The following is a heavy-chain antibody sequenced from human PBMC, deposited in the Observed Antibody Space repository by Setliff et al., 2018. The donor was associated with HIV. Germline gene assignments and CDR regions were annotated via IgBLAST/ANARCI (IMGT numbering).Heavy chain of an antibody. CDR1: GYTFTGYY. CDR2: INPNSGDT. Sequence: GASVKVSCKASGYTFTGYYMHWVRQAPGQGLEWMGWINPNSGDTNYAQRFYGRVTMTTDTSISTAYMELNRLRFDDTAVYYCAILDYWGQGTLVTVSS. J-gene: IGHJ4*02. V-gene: IGHV1-2*02. CDR3: AILDY.